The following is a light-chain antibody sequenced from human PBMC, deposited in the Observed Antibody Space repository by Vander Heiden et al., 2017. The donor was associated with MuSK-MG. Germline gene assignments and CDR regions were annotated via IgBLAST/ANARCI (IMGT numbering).Light chain of an antibody. Sequence: DIQIPQSPSTLSASLGDRVTITCRASQSISSWLAWYQQKPGKAPKLLIYDASSLESGVPSRFSGSGSGTEFTLTISSLQPDDFATYYCQQYNSYSRTFGQGTKVEIK. CDR3: QQYNSYSRT. V-gene: IGKV1-5*01. CDR2: DAS. J-gene: IGKJ1*01. CDR1: QSISSW.